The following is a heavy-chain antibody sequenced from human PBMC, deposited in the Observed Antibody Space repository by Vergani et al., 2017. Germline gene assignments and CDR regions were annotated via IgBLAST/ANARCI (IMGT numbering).Heavy chain of an antibody. CDR2: INPNSGGT. CDR3: AREHEDTAMASLSSYYYYYGMDV. Sequence: QLVQSGPEVKKPGTSVKVSCKASGFTFTSSAVQWVRQARGQRLEWIGWINPNSGGTNYAQKFQGRVTMTRDTSISTAYMELSRLRSDDTAVYYCAREHEDTAMASLSSYYYYYGMDVWGQGTTVTVSS. CDR1: GFTFTSSA. D-gene: IGHD5-18*01. J-gene: IGHJ6*02. V-gene: IGHV1-2*02.